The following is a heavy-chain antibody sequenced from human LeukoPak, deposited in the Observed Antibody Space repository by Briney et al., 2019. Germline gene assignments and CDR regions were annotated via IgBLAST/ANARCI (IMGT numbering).Heavy chain of an antibody. J-gene: IGHJ4*02. Sequence: GGSLXLSCAASGFTFSNYYMTWVRQAPGKGLEWVATIKVDGSEKHYVDSVKGRFTISRDDSKNTLYLQMDSLRIDDSALYYCAKDPGSSGSSDGSLDYWGQGTLVTVSS. CDR1: GFTFSNYY. CDR3: AKDPGSSGSSDGSLDY. D-gene: IGHD1-26*01. CDR2: IKVDGSEK. V-gene: IGHV3-7*01.